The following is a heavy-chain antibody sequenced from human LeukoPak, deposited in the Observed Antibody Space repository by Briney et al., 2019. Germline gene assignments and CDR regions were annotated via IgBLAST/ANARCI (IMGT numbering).Heavy chain of an antibody. D-gene: IGHD4-23*01. V-gene: IGHV3-30*02. CDR1: GFTFSSYG. CDR3: ARDRSTVEYYYYYYYMDV. Sequence: GGSLRLSCAASGFTFSSYGMHWVRQAPGKGLEWVAFIRYDGSNKYYADSVKGRFTISRDNAKNSLYLQINSLRAEDMAVYYCARDRSTVEYYYYYYYMDVWGKGTTVTVSS. J-gene: IGHJ6*03. CDR2: IRYDGSNK.